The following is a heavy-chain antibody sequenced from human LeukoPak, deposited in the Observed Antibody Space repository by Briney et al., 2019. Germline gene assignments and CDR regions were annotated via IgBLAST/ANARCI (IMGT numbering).Heavy chain of an antibody. V-gene: IGHV3-49*03. D-gene: IGHD2-15*01. J-gene: IGHJ4*02. Sequence: GGSLRLSCTASGFTFGDYAITWFRQAPGKGLEWLGFIRSKGYGGTTETAASVKGRFTISRDDSKSIAYLQMNSLKTEDTAVYYCARDILSAGSPTPPFDYWGQGTLVTVSS. CDR3: ARDILSAGSPTPPFDY. CDR1: GFTFGDYA. CDR2: IRSKGYGGTT.